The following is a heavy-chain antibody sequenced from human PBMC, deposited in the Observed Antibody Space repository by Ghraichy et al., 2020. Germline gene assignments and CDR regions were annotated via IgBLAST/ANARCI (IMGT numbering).Heavy chain of an antibody. CDR2: IYYSGST. V-gene: IGHV4-39*01. CDR1: GGSISTSGYY. CDR3: ARHGRAGGGVGATWYWKD. J-gene: IGHJ4*02. Sequence: SETLSLTCTVSGGSISTSGYYWGWIRQPPGKGLEWIGSIYYSGSTYYNPSLKSRVTVSVDTSKNQFSLKLSSVTAADTAVYYCARHGRAGGGVGATWYWKDWGQGTLVTVSS. D-gene: IGHD1-26*01.